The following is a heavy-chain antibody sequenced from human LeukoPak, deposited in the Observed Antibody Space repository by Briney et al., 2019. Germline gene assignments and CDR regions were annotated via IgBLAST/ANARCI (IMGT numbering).Heavy chain of an antibody. CDR1: GGSISSTNNY. Sequence: SETLSLTCTVSGGSISSTNNYWGWIRQPPGKGLEWIGNIYYSGTTYYNPSLKSRLTISVDTSKNQFSLKLSSVTAADTAVYYCATIEYYYDSSGRTEYFQHWGQGTLVTVSS. J-gene: IGHJ1*01. V-gene: IGHV4-39*01. CDR2: IYYSGTT. D-gene: IGHD3-22*01. CDR3: ATIEYYYDSSGRTEYFQH.